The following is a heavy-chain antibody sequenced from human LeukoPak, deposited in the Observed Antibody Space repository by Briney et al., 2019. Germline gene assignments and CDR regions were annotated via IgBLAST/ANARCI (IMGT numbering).Heavy chain of an antibody. Sequence: SETLSLTCTLPGGAMNDYYWSWIRQSAGKGLEWIGRVNANGVTSYNPSLKNRVSLSVDPSKTQFSLRLSSVTAADTAVFYCARGLCGDSCYGQRSYFDFWGQGILVTVSS. V-gene: IGHV4-4*07. CDR3: ARGLCGDSCYGQRSYFDF. CDR2: VNANGVT. J-gene: IGHJ4*02. D-gene: IGHD2-21*02. CDR1: GGAMNDYY.